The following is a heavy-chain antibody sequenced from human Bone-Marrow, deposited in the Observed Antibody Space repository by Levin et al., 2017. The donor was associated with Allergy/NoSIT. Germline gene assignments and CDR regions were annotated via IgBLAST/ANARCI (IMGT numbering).Heavy chain of an antibody. V-gene: IGHV1-8*01. D-gene: IGHD3-3*01. Sequence: ASVKVSCKASGYTFTSYDINWVRQATGQGLEWMGWMNPNSGNTGYARKFQGRVTMTRNTSISTAYMELSSLRSEDTAVYYCARSATGAFTIVGVVIGVPMFGGMDVWGQGTTVTVSS. J-gene: IGHJ6*02. CDR1: GYTFTSYD. CDR2: MNPNSGNT. CDR3: ARSATGAFTIVGVVIGVPMFGGMDV.